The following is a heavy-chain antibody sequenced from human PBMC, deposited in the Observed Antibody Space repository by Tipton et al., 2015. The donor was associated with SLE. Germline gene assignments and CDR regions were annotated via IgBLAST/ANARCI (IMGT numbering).Heavy chain of an antibody. CDR3: VGYCSSTGCRSPYSYYYMDV. D-gene: IGHD2-2*03. Sequence: TLSLTCAVSGGSISSSNWWSWVRQPPGKGLEWIGEIYHSGSTNYNPSLKSRVTISVDTSKNQFSLKLSSVTAADTAVYYCVGYCSSTGCRSPYSYYYMDVWGKGTTVTVSS. V-gene: IGHV4-4*02. CDR2: IYHSGST. J-gene: IGHJ6*03. CDR1: GGSISSSNW.